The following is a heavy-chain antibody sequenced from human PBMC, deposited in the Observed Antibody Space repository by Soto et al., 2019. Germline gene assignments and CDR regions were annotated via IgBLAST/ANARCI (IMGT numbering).Heavy chain of an antibody. J-gene: IGHJ3*02. V-gene: IGHV3-66*01. Sequence: GGSLRLSCAASGFTVSSNYMSWVRQAPGKGLEWVSVIYSGGSTYYADSVKGRFTISRDNSKNTLYLQMNSLRAEDTAVYYCARDPHRLWNDLWGPSDAFDIWGQGTMVTVSS. CDR1: GFTVSSNY. CDR3: ARDPHRLWNDLWGPSDAFDI. D-gene: IGHD1-1*01. CDR2: IYSGGST.